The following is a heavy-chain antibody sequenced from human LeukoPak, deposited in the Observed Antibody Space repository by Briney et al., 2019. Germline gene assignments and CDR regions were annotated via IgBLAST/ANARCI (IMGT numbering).Heavy chain of an antibody. J-gene: IGHJ4*02. CDR1: GFTFSSYS. D-gene: IGHD3-22*01. CDR3: ARPRISSGYYVY. Sequence: GGSLRLSCAASGFTFSSYSMNWVRQAPGKGLVWVSRINSDGSSTSYADSVKGRFTISRDNAKNTLYLQMNSLRAEDTAVYYCARPRISSGYYVYWGQGTLVTVSS. CDR2: INSDGSST. V-gene: IGHV3-74*01.